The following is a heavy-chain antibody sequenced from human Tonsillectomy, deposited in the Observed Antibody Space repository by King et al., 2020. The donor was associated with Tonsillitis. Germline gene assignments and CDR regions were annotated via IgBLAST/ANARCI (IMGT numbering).Heavy chain of an antibody. Sequence: VQLVESGGGLVKPGGSLRLSCAASGFTFSSYSMNWVRQAPGKGLEWVSSISSSSSYIYYADSVKGRFTISRDNAKNSLYLQMNSLRAEDTAVYYCARGRLITPGAIDIWGQGTMVTVSS. CDR3: ARGRLITPGAIDI. CDR1: GFTFSSYS. D-gene: IGHD6-25*01. V-gene: IGHV3-21*01. CDR2: ISSSSSYI. J-gene: IGHJ3*02.